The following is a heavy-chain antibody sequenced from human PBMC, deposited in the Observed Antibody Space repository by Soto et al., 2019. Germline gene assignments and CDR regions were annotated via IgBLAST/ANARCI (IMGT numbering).Heavy chain of an antibody. D-gene: IGHD4-17*01. Sequence: QVQLVESGGGVVQPGRSLRLSCAASGLTFSSYAMHWVRQAPGKGLEWVAVISYDGSNKYYADSVKGRFTISRDNSKNTLYLQMNSLRAEDTAVYYCARAYYGDYYFDYWGQGTLVTVSS. CDR1: GLTFSSYA. CDR2: ISYDGSNK. CDR3: ARAYYGDYYFDY. J-gene: IGHJ4*02. V-gene: IGHV3-30-3*01.